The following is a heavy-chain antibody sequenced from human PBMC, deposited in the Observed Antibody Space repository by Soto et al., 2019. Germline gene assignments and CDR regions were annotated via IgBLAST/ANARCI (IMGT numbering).Heavy chain of an antibody. D-gene: IGHD6-6*01. J-gene: IGHJ6*02. CDR2: IYPCDSDI. Sequence: PGESLKISCKGSGYSFTSYWIGWVRQMPGKGMERMGIIYPCDSDIRYSPSFQGQVTISADKSISTAYLQWSSLKASDTAMYFCARHPNSGGNTTTSIAARPYYYYGMDVWGQGTTVTVSS. CDR3: ARHPNSGGNTTTSIAARPYYYYGMDV. CDR1: GYSFTSYW. V-gene: IGHV5-51*01.